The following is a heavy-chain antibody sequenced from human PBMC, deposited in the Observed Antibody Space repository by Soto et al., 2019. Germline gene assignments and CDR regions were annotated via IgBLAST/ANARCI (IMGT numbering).Heavy chain of an antibody. CDR2: IYWDDDK. CDR3: AHSLIPNWGSRGAFDY. J-gene: IGHJ4*02. V-gene: IGHV2-5*02. CDR1: GFSLSTSGVG. D-gene: IGHD7-27*01. Sequence: QITLKESGPTLVKPTQTLTLTCTFSGFSLSTSGVGVGWIRQPPGKALEWLALIYWDDDKRYSPSLKSRLTITKDPSKNTVVLTMTNMDPVDTATYHCAHSLIPNWGSRGAFDYWGQGTLVTVSS.